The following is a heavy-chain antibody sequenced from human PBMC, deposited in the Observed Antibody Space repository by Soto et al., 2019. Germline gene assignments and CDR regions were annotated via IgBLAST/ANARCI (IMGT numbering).Heavy chain of an antibody. CDR3: ARDLIYSNLREDWFDP. Sequence: PGGSLRLSCAASGFTFSSYSMNWVRQAPGKGLEWVSSISSSSSYIYYADSVKGRFTISRDNAKNSLYLQMDSLRAEDTAVYYCARDLIYSNLREDWFDPWGQGTLVTVSS. CDR2: ISSSSSYI. D-gene: IGHD4-4*01. CDR1: GFTFSSYS. V-gene: IGHV3-21*01. J-gene: IGHJ5*02.